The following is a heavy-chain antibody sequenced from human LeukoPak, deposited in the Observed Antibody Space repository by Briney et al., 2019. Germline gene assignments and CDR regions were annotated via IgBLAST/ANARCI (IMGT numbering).Heavy chain of an antibody. D-gene: IGHD3-9*01. Sequence: PSETLSLTCTVSGGSISSSSYYWGWIRQPPGKGLEWIGSIYYSGSTNYNPSLKSRVTISVDTSKNQFSLKLSSVTAADTAVYYCARHTTYYDILTGYYQSGYFDYWGQGTLVTVSS. CDR3: ARHTTYYDILTGYYQSGYFDY. CDR2: IYYSGST. CDR1: GGSISSSSYY. V-gene: IGHV4-39*01. J-gene: IGHJ4*02.